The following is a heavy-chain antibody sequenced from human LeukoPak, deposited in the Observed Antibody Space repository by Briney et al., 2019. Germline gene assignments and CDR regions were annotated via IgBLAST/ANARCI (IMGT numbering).Heavy chain of an antibody. CDR2: INHSGST. V-gene: IGHV4-34*01. D-gene: IGHD3-9*01. CDR1: GGSFSGYY. Sequence: PSETLSLTCAVYGGSFSGYYWSWIRQPPGKGLEWIGEINHSGSTHYNPSLKSRVTISVDTSKNQFSLKLSSVTAADTAVYYCARWVMGYDTRDAFDIWGQGTMVTVSS. J-gene: IGHJ3*02. CDR3: ARWVMGYDTRDAFDI.